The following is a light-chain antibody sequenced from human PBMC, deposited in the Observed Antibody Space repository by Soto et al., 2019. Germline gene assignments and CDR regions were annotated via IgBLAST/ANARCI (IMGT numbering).Light chain of an antibody. CDR3: QQFNKWPLT. CDR1: QSINND. Sequence: EIVMTQSPATLSVSPGERPTLFCRASQSINNDLAWYQLKPGQAPRLLIYGASTRATGIPARFSGSGSGTEYTLTISSLQSEDFAVYYCQQFNKWPLTFCGGTKVEIK. CDR2: GAS. J-gene: IGKJ4*01. V-gene: IGKV3-15*01.